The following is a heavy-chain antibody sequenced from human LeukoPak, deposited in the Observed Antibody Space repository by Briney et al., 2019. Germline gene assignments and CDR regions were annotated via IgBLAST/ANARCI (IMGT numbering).Heavy chain of an antibody. CDR1: GASMRSYY. V-gene: IGHV4-59*01. CDR3: ARGGLYDSSGFYLYFDL. Sequence: SETLSLTCTVSGASMRSYYWSWTRQPPGKRLEWIGYIYYSGGTNYNPSLKSRVTISVDTSKNQFSLKLSSGTAADTAVYYCARGGLYDSSGFYLYFDLWGRGTLVTVSS. J-gene: IGHJ2*01. CDR2: IYYSGGT. D-gene: IGHD3-22*01.